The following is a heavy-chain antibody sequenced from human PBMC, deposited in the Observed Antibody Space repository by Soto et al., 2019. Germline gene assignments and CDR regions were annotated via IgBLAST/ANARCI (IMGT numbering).Heavy chain of an antibody. CDR3: AKVRRAGGNYGFYSDF. J-gene: IGHJ4*02. CDR2: SSATGSGT. CDR1: GFTFSSYG. V-gene: IGHV3-23*01. D-gene: IGHD1-7*01. Sequence: EVQLLESGGGLVQPGGSLRLSCAASGFTFSSYGMTWVRQAPGKGLEWVSFSSATGSGTYYADSVKGRFTSSRDNSKIRLYLKLPSMRADDTAANYWAKVRRAGGNYGFYSDFWGQGALVIVSS.